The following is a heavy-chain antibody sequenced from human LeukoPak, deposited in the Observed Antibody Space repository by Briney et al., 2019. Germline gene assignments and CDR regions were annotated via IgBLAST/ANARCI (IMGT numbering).Heavy chain of an antibody. CDR3: ARLYCSGGSCYGAFDI. D-gene: IGHD2-15*01. V-gene: IGHV4-39*01. CDR2: IHYSGST. Sequence: SETLSLTCTVSGGSIGSRSYYWGWIRQPPGKGLEWIGSIHYSGSTYYNPSLKSRLTISVDTSKNQFSLKLSSVTAADTAVYYCARLYCSGGSCYGAFDIWGQGTMVTVSS. CDR1: GGSIGSRSYY. J-gene: IGHJ3*02.